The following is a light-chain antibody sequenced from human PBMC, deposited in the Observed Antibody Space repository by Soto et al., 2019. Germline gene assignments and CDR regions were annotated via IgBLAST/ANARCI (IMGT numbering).Light chain of an antibody. V-gene: IGLV1-51*01. CDR1: DSNIGDNF. CDR2: DTN. CDR3: GTWDSSLSAGV. J-gene: IGLJ2*01. Sequence: QSVLTQPPSVSAAPGQKVTISCSGSDSNIGDNFVSWYQQFPGTAPKLLIYDTNKRPSGIPDRFSGSKSGTSATLGITGLQTGDEADYYCGTWDSSLSAGVFGGGTQLTVL.